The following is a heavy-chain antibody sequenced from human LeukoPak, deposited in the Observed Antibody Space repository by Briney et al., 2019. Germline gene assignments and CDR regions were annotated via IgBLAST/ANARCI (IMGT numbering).Heavy chain of an antibody. D-gene: IGHD4-17*01. CDR1: GGSISSSSFY. CDR3: ARVHLGDYYFDY. J-gene: IGHJ4*02. V-gene: IGHV4-39*07. Sequence: SETLSLTCTVSGGSISSSSFYWGWIRQPPGKGLEWIGNIYYSGSAYYNPSLNSRVTISVDTSKNQFSLKLSSVTAADTAVYYCARVHLGDYYFDYWGQGTLVTVSS. CDR2: IYYSGSA.